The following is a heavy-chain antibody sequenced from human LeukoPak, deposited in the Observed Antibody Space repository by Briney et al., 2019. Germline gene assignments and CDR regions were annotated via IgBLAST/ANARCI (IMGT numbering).Heavy chain of an antibody. CDR2: IIPIFGTA. CDR1: GYTLTTYG. V-gene: IGHV1-69*13. Sequence: SVKVSCKASGYTLTTYGINWVRQAPGQGLEWMGGIIPIFGTANYAQKFQGRVTITADESTSTAYMELSSLRSEDTAVYYCARGVVSSSSEGYYYYYGMDVWGQGTTVTVSS. D-gene: IGHD6-6*01. J-gene: IGHJ6*02. CDR3: ARGVVSSSSEGYYYYYGMDV.